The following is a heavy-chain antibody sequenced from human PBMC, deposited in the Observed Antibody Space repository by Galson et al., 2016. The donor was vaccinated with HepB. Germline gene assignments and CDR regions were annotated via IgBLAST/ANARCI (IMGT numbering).Heavy chain of an antibody. D-gene: IGHD5/OR15-5a*01. V-gene: IGHV3-23*01. CDR1: GFTFSNYV. CDR2: ISGRGPNP. Sequence: SLRLSCAASGFTFSNYVMNWVRQAPGKGLEWVSPISGRGPNPYYEDSVKGRLTISRDNSKNTLFRKMNSLRAEDTAVYYCAKSLLGVPLVSYYYGMDVWGQGTTVTVSS. CDR3: AKSLLGVPLVSYYYGMDV. J-gene: IGHJ6*02.